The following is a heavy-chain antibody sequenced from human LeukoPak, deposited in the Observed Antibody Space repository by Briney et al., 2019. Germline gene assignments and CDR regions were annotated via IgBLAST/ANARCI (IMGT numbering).Heavy chain of an antibody. D-gene: IGHD6-19*01. CDR3: ARHSCFPCSSGWYEPDWYFDL. CDR2: IYYSGST. Sequence: PSETLSLTCTVSGGSISSSSYYWGWIRQPPGKGLEWIGSIYYSGSTYYNPSLKSRVTISVDTSKNQFSLKLSSVTAADTAVYYCARHSCFPCSSGWYEPDWYFDLWGRGTLVTVSS. V-gene: IGHV4-39*01. J-gene: IGHJ2*01. CDR1: GGSISSSSYY.